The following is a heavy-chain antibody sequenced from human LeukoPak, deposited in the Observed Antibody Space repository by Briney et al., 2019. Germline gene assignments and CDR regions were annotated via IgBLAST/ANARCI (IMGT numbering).Heavy chain of an antibody. V-gene: IGHV4-61*02. D-gene: IGHD6-6*01. CDR1: GGSISSGSYY. J-gene: IGHJ3*02. CDR2: IYTSGST. CDR3: ARVAEYSSSSDPAPIPYDSSGDAFDI. Sequence: PSETLSLTCTVSGGSISSGSYYWSWIRQPAGKGLEWIGRIYTSGSTNYNPSLKSRVTISVDTSKNQFSLKLSSVTAADTAVYYCARVAEYSSSSDPAPIPYDSSGDAFDIWGQGTMVTVSS.